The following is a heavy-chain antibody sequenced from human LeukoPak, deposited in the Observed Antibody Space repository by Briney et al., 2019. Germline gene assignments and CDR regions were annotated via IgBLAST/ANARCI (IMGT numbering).Heavy chain of an antibody. CDR1: GYTFTSYD. CDR3: ARGVDPMRPYYDFWSGYYRGVYYYYGMDV. Sequence: PSVTLSYLSSGYTFTSYDINWVRQAPGHRLEWMGWMNTNSGNTGYAQKLQSGVTMTRNTSISTAYMELSSLRSEDTAVYYCARGVDPMRPYYDFWSGYYRGVYYYYGMDVWGQGTTVTVSS. J-gene: IGHJ6*02. V-gene: IGHV1-8*01. D-gene: IGHD3-3*01. CDR2: MNTNSGNT.